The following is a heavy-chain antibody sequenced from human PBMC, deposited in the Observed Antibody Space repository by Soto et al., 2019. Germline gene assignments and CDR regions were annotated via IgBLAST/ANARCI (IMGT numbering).Heavy chain of an antibody. V-gene: IGHV3-74*01. J-gene: IGHJ5*02. Sequence: GGSLRLSCAASGFTFSSYWMHWVRQAPGKGLVWVSRINSDGSSTSYADSVKGRFTISRDNAKNTLYLQMNSLRAEDTAVYYCARDRGYCSGGSCYVRWFDPWGQGTLVTVSS. CDR1: GFTFSSYW. D-gene: IGHD2-15*01. CDR2: INSDGSST. CDR3: ARDRGYCSGGSCYVRWFDP.